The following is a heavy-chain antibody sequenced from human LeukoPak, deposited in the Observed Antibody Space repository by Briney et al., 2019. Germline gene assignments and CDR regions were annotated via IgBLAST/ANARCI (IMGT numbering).Heavy chain of an antibody. V-gene: IGHV4-59*01. CDR1: GDSISSYY. Sequence: SETLSLTCTVSGDSISSYYWSWIRQPPGKGLEWIGYIYYSGKTNYNASLISRVTISVDTSQNQFSLNPASGTPSGTAVYYCTRGGGTLDYWGQGTLVTVSS. J-gene: IGHJ4*02. CDR2: IYYSGKT. D-gene: IGHD3-16*01. CDR3: TRGGGTLDY.